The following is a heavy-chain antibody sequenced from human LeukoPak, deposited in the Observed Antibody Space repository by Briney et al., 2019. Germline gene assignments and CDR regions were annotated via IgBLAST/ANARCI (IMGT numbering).Heavy chain of an antibody. CDR2: ITPIFGTA. D-gene: IGHD6-19*01. J-gene: IGHJ5*02. CDR3: ARDPIAVAGTYWFDP. CDR1: GGTFSSYA. Sequence: ASVKVSCKASGGTFSSYAISWVRQAPGQGLEWMGGITPIFGTANYAQKFQGRVTITADESTSTAYMELSSLRSEDTAVYYCARDPIAVAGTYWFDPWGQGTLVTVSS. V-gene: IGHV1-69*13.